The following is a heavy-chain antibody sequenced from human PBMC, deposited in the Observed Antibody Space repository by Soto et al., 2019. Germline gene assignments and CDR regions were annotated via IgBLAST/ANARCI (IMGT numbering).Heavy chain of an antibody. J-gene: IGHJ5*02. CDR3: AGDVVPGSGYGGNSAHWFDP. CDR2: INAGNGNT. V-gene: IGHV1-3*01. Sequence: ASVKVSCKASGYTFTSYAMHWVRQAPGQRLEWMGWINAGNGNTKYSQKFQGRVTITRDTSASTAYMELISLRSEDTAVYYCAGDVVPGSGYGGNSAHWFDPWGQGTLVTVSS. D-gene: IGHD4-17*01. CDR1: GYTFTSYA.